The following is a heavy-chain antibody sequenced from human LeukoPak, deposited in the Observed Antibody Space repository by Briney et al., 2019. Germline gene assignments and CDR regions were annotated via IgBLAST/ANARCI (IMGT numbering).Heavy chain of an antibody. CDR1: GYTFTSYG. D-gene: IGHD4-23*01. CDR3: ARDSIVHGGNSGEFDY. V-gene: IGHV1-18*01. Sequence: ASVKVSCKASGYTFTSYGISWVRQAPGQGLEWMGWISAYNGNTNYAQKLQGRVTMTTDTSTSTAYMELRSLRSDDTAVYYCARDSIVHGGNSGEFDYWGRGTLVTVSS. CDR2: ISAYNGNT. J-gene: IGHJ4*02.